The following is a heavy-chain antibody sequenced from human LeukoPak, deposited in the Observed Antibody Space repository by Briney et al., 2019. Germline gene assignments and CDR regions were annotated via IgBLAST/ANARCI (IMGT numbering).Heavy chain of an antibody. D-gene: IGHD3-22*01. V-gene: IGHV3-23*01. CDR2: ISGSGGST. Sequence: PGGSLRLSCAASGFTFSSYAMSSVRQAPGKGLEWVSAISGSGGSTYYADSVKGRFTISRDNSKNTLYLQMNSLRAEDTAVYYCAKDRNYYDSSGYYPNNWFDPWGQGTLVTASS. CDR3: AKDRNYYDSSGYYPNNWFDP. CDR1: GFTFSSYA. J-gene: IGHJ5*02.